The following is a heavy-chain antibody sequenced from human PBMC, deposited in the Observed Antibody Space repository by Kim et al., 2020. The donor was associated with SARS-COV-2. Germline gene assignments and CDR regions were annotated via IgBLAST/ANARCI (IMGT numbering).Heavy chain of an antibody. CDR1: GFTFSSYS. D-gene: IGHD4-17*01. CDR3: ARVAPVTTSGN. Sequence: GGSLRLSCAASGFTFSSYSMNWVRQAPGKGLEWVSYISSSSTIYYADSVKGRFTISRDNAKNSLYLQMNSLRDEDTAVYYCARVAPVTTSGNWGQGTLVTVSS. J-gene: IGHJ4*02. CDR2: ISSSSTI. V-gene: IGHV3-48*02.